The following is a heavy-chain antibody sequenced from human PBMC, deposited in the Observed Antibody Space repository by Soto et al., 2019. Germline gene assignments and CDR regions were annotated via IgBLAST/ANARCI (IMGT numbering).Heavy chain of an antibody. Sequence: SETLSLTCTVSGGSISSYYWSWIRQPPGKGLEWIGYIYYSGSTNYNPSLKSRVTISVDTSKNQFSLKLSSVTAADTAVYYCASGDPGRYYFDYWGQGTLVTVSS. D-gene: IGHD7-27*01. V-gene: IGHV4-59*01. CDR1: GGSISSYY. CDR2: IYYSGST. CDR3: ASGDPGRYYFDY. J-gene: IGHJ4*02.